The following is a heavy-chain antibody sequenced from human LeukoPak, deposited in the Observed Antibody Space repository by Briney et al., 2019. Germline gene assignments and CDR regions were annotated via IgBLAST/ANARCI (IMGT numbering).Heavy chain of an antibody. CDR2: LYHSGST. Sequence: SETLSLTCTVSGGSVSGYYWNWIRQTPGKGLEWIGNLYHSGSTYYNPSLKSRVSISVDTSKNQFSLNLSSVTAADTAVYYCATEIQNIAGRVYWGQGTLVTVSS. D-gene: IGHD6-6*01. CDR3: ATEIQNIAGRVY. V-gene: IGHV4-59*04. J-gene: IGHJ4*02. CDR1: GGSVSGYY.